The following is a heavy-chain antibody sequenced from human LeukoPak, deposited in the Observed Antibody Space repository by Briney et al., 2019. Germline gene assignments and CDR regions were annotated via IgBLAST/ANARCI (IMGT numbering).Heavy chain of an antibody. CDR1: GFTFSSYA. CDR3: ARDPQAWEVPLDS. J-gene: IGHJ4*02. V-gene: IGHV3-48*04. Sequence: GGSLRLSCAASGFTFSSYAMSWVRQAPGKGLEWISYISNNGDTIYYADSVKGRFTISRDNAKNSLFLQMNSLSAEDTAVYYCARDPQAWEVPLDSWGQGTLVTVSS. CDR2: ISNNGDTI. D-gene: IGHD2-2*01.